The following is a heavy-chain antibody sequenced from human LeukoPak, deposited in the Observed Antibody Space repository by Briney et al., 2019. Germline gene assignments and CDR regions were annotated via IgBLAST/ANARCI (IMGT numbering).Heavy chain of an antibody. CDR2: INPNSGGT. D-gene: IGHD3-10*01. V-gene: IGHV1-2*02. CDR1: GYTFTGNY. Sequence: ASVKVSRKASGYTFTGNYMHWVRQAPGQGLEWMGWINPNSGGTNYAQKFQGRVTMTTATSTSTAYMELRSLRSDDTAVYYCARAVETYGSGSYRSYYYGMDVWVKGTTVTVSS. CDR3: ARAVETYGSGSYRSYYYGMDV. J-gene: IGHJ6*04.